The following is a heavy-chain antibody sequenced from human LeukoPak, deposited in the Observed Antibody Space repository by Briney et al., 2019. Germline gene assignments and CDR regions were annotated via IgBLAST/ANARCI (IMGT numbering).Heavy chain of an antibody. J-gene: IGHJ4*02. CDR2: ISADGTNT. CDR1: GFTFSNSW. V-gene: IGHV3-74*03. CDR3: ARDQTQAGPTTVDY. D-gene: IGHD1-14*01. Sequence: PGGSLRLSCVASGFTFSNSWMHWVRQAPGKGLLWVSRISADGTNTKYGDSVKGRFTISRDNAKNTLYLQMNTLRAEDTAVYYCARDQTQAGPTTVDYWGQGTLVTVSS.